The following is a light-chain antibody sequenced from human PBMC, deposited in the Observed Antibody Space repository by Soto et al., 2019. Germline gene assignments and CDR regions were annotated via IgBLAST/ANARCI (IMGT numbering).Light chain of an antibody. J-gene: IGLJ1*01. CDR3: RTYDSSRSYV. CDR2: GDS. V-gene: IGLV1-40*01. CDR1: SSNIGAGYD. Sequence: QSVLTQPPSVSGAPGQRVTISCTGSSSNIGAGYDVHWYQQLPGTAPKLLIYGDSNRPSGVPDRFSGSKSGTSASLAITGRQAADEEDYYCRTYDSSRSYVFGTGTKVTVL.